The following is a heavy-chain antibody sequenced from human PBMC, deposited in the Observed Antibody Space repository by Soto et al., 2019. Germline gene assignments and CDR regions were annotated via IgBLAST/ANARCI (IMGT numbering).Heavy chain of an antibody. CDR3: GRVLLPTYAEEDFFHYSLDV. CDR1: GFALSDYY. J-gene: IGHJ6*02. CDR2: ITSSATTI. V-gene: IGHV3-11*01. Sequence: QVQLVESGGGLVKPGGSLRLSCADSGFALSDYYMNWIRQASGKGLEWVAYITSSATTIFYADPVKGRFTNSRDNAKNSPYHQKRSLPAEAAAFYYCGRVLLPTYAEEDFFHYSLDVWGQGPTVTVSS. D-gene: IGHD4-4*01.